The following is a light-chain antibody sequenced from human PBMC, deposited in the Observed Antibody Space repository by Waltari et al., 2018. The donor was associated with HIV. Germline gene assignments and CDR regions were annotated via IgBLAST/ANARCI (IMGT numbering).Light chain of an antibody. CDR3: QSFDSSLSGYV. J-gene: IGLJ1*01. V-gene: IGLV1-40*01. Sequence: QSVLTQPPSVSGAPGQRVTISCPGSRSNIGAGFDVHWYQQLPGTAPKLLIYGSGNRPSGVPDRFSGSRSGSSASLAITGLQADDEADYYCQSFDSSLSGYVFGIGTKVTVL. CDR1: RSNIGAGFD. CDR2: GSG.